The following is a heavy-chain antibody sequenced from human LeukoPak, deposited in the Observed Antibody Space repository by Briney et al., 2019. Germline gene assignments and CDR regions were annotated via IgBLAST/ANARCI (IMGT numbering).Heavy chain of an antibody. V-gene: IGHV5-51*01. Sequence: GESLQISCKGSGYSFTRYWIAWVRQMPGRGVEWNRILHSDDSDTRYSPAFQGQVNISADKSISTANLQWSSLKASDTAMYYCASGVAAAGTYWGQGTLVTVSS. J-gene: IGHJ4*02. CDR1: GYSFTRYW. D-gene: IGHD6-13*01. CDR3: ASGVAAAGTY. CDR2: LHSDDSDT.